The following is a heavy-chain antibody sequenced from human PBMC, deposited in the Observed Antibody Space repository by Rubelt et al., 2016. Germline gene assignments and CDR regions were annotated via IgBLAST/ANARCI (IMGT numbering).Heavy chain of an antibody. CDR2: ISRGGST. V-gene: IGHV3-66*01. CDR3: ARNWGFDY. J-gene: IGHJ4*02. D-gene: IGHD7-27*01. Sequence: EVQLVESGGGLVQPGGSLRLSRAASGFTVSSNYMSWVRQAPGKGLEWVSVISRGGSTYYADSVKGRFTISRDNSKNTLYLQMNSLRAEDTAVYYCARNWGFDYWGQGTLVTVSS. CDR1: GFTVSSNY.